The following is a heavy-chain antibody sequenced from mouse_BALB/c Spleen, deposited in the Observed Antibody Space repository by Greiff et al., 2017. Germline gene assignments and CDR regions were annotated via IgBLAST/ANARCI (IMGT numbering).Heavy chain of an antibody. J-gene: IGHJ2*01. Sequence: EVMLVESGGDLVKPGGSLKLSCAASGFTFSSYGMSWVRQTPDKRLEWVATISSGGSYTYYPDSVKGRFTISRDNAKNTLYLQMSSLKSEDTAMYYCARQEGSYASFDYWGQGTTLTVSS. CDR2: ISSGGSYT. CDR3: ARQEGSYASFDY. V-gene: IGHV5-6*01. CDR1: GFTFSSYG. D-gene: IGHD2-12*01.